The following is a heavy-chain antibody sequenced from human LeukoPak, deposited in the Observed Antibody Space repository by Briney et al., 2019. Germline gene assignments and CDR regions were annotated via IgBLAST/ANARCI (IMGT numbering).Heavy chain of an antibody. CDR1: GFTFSSYG. CDR2: IWYDGSNK. Sequence: GGSLRLSCAASGFTFSSYGMHWVRQAPGKGLEWVAVIWYDGSNKYYADSVKGRFTISRDNSKNTLYLQMNSLKTEDTAVYYCALVPTEAYYYDSSGYTDAFDIWGQGTMVTVSS. J-gene: IGHJ3*02. CDR3: ALVPTEAYYYDSSGYTDAFDI. V-gene: IGHV3-33*01. D-gene: IGHD3-22*01.